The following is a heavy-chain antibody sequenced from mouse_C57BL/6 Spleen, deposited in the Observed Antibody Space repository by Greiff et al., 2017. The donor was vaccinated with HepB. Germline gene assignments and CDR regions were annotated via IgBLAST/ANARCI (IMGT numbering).Heavy chain of an antibody. CDR2: IYPRDGST. CDR3: SRCPYYSNNFYAMDY. J-gene: IGHJ4*01. D-gene: IGHD2-5*01. V-gene: IGHV1-78*01. Sequence: VQLQQSDAELVKPGASVKISCKVSGYTFTDHTIHWMKQRPEQGLEWIGYIYPRDGSTKYNEKFKGKATLTADKSSSTAYMQLNSLTSEDSAVYFCSRCPYYSNNFYAMDYWGQGTSVNVSS. CDR1: GYTFTDHT.